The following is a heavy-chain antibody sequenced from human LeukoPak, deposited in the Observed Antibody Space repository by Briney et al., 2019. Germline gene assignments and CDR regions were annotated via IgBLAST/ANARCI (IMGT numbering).Heavy chain of an antibody. CDR1: GGSFSGYY. V-gene: IGHV4-34*01. CDR2: INHSGST. Sequence: SETLSLTCAVYGGSFSGYYWSWIRQPPGKGLEWIGEINHSGSTNYNPSLKSRVTISVDTSENQFSLKLSSVTAADTAVYYCATRYYYYYMDVWGKGTTVTISS. J-gene: IGHJ6*03. CDR3: ATRYYYYYMDV.